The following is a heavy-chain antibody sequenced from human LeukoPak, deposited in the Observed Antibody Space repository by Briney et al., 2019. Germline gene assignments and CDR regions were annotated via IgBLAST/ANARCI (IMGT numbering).Heavy chain of an antibody. CDR1: GFTFSSYG. V-gene: IGHV3-30*02. Sequence: GGSLRLSCAASGFTFSSYGMHWVRQAPGKGLEWVAFIRYDGSNKYYADSVKGRFTISRDNSKNTLYLQMNSLRAEDTAVYYCAKSAVSPTPSFDYWGQGTLVTVSS. CDR2: IRYDGSNK. J-gene: IGHJ4*02. CDR3: AKSAVSPTPSFDY.